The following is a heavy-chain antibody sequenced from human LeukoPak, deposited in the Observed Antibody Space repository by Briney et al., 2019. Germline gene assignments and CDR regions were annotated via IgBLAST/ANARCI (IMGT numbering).Heavy chain of an antibody. J-gene: IGHJ4*02. D-gene: IGHD3-3*01. CDR1: GFTFSSYG. V-gene: IGHV3-30*18. Sequence: GGSLRLSCAASGFTFSSYGMHWVRQAPGKGLEWVAVISYDGSNKYYADSVKGRFTISRDNSKNTLYLQMNSLRAEDTAVYYCAKDVYERFLEWFLDYWGQGTLVTVSS. CDR3: AKDVYERFLEWFLDY. CDR2: ISYDGSNK.